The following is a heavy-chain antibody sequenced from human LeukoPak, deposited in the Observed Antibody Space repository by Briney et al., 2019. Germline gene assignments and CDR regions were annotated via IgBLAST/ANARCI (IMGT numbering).Heavy chain of an antibody. Sequence: ASVTVSCKASEYXFTSYGISWVRQAPGQGLEWMGWISTYNGNTNYAQKLQGRVTMTTDTSTSTAYMELRSLRSDDTTVYYCARGGVWNRYFDLWGRGTLVTVSS. D-gene: IGHD1-1*01. J-gene: IGHJ2*01. CDR3: ARGGVWNRYFDL. V-gene: IGHV1-18*01. CDR2: ISTYNGNT. CDR1: EYXFTSYG.